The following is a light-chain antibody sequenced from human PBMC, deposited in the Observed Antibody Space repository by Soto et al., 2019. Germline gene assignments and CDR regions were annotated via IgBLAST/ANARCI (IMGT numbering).Light chain of an antibody. J-gene: IGKJ5*01. Sequence: DIQMTQSPSSLSASVGGIGTITCQASQNNNNYLNWYKQKQGRASKLLIYDASNLEAGVPSRFRGIGSGTDFTFPIRRLKPEDIATDDCQQYENLPTFCPVTRREIK. CDR1: QNNNNY. CDR2: DAS. CDR3: QQYENLPT. V-gene: IGKV1-33*01.